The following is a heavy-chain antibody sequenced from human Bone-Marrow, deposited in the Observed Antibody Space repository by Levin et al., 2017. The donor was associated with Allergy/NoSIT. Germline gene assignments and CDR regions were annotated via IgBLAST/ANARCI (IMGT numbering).Heavy chain of an antibody. J-gene: IGHJ4*02. CDR3: AVQRSPGIVDATMGFDY. Sequence: TGGSLRLSCAASGFTFSNYAMHWVRQAPGKGPERVAVISYDGSGKYYADSVKGRFTISRDNSKNTLYLQVNSLKPEDTAVYYCAVQRSPGIVDATMGFDYWGQGTLVTVSS. D-gene: IGHD1-26*01. V-gene: IGHV3-30-3*01. CDR1: GFTFSNYA. CDR2: ISYDGSGK.